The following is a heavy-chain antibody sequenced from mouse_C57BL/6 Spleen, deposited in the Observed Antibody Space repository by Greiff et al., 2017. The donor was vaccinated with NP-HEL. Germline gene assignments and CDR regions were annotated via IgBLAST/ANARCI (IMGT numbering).Heavy chain of an antibody. CDR1: GYTFTSYW. CDR3: ARRITTVVATSYYAMDY. Sequence: VQLQQPGAELVKPGASVKLSCKASGYTFTSYWMHWVKQRPGQGLEWIGMIHPNSGSTNYNEKFKSKATLTVDKSSSTAYMQLSSLTSEDSAVYYCARRITTVVATSYYAMDYWGQGTSVTVSS. CDR2: IHPNSGST. D-gene: IGHD1-1*01. J-gene: IGHJ4*01. V-gene: IGHV1-64*01.